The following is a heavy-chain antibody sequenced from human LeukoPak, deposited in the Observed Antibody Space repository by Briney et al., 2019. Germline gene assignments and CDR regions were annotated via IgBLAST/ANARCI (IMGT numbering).Heavy chain of an antibody. CDR2: SGGDGGST. Sequence: GGSLRLPCAASGFTFSSYDMSWVRQAPGKGLEWVSASGGDGGSTYADSVKGRFTISRDNAKNSLSLQMNSLRAEDTAVYYCARTYPAAGPYFDCWAQGTLVTVSS. CDR1: GFTFSSYD. V-gene: IGHV3-23*01. J-gene: IGHJ4*02. CDR3: ARTYPAAGPYFDC. D-gene: IGHD6-13*01.